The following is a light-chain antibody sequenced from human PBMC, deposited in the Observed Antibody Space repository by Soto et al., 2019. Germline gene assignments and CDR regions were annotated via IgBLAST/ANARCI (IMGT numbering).Light chain of an antibody. Sequence: DIQMTQSPSTLSASVGDRVTITCRASQSICSWLTWYQQKPGKAPKLLIYKASSLESGVPSRFSGSGSGTEFNLTISSLQPDDFASYYCQQSFTFGPGPKVDIK. V-gene: IGKV1-5*03. CDR2: KAS. CDR3: QQSFT. J-gene: IGKJ3*01. CDR1: QSICSW.